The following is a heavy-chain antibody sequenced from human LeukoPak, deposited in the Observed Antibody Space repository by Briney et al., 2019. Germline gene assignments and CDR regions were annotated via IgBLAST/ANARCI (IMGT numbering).Heavy chain of an antibody. CDR2: ISYDGSNK. V-gene: IGHV3-30*04. J-gene: IGHJ4*02. D-gene: IGHD6-19*01. Sequence: GGSLRLSCAASGFTFSNFAMHWVRQAPGKGLEWVAVISYDGSNKYYADSVKRRFTISRDNSKNTLYLQMNSLRAEDTAVYYCATITVADFDYWGQGTLVTVSS. CDR1: GFTFSNFA. CDR3: ATITVADFDY.